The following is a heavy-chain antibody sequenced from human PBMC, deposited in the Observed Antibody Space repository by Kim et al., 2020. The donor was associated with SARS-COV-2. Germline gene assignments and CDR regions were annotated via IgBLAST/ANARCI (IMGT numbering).Heavy chain of an antibody. V-gene: IGHV3-7*03. CDR2: IKQDGSEK. J-gene: IGHJ6*02. D-gene: IGHD2-2*01. CDR3: ARQRAYNHGYALPFYYTMDV. Sequence: GGSLRLSCVASGFTFSAYWMTWVRQAPGKGLEWVANIKQDGSEKSYVGSVKGRFTISRDNAKDSLYLQVNSLRVEDTAVYYCARQRAYNHGYALPFYYTMDVWGQGTTVTVSS. CDR1: GFTFSAYW.